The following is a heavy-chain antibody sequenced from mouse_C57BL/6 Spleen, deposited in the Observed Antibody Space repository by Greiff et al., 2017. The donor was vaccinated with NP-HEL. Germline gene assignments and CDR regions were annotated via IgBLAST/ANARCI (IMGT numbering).Heavy chain of an antibody. CDR2: IHPNSGST. CDR3: ARDPSTMVTTGGYFDV. D-gene: IGHD2-2*01. Sequence: QVQLQQPGAELVKPGASVKLSCKASGYTFTSYWMHWVKQRPGQGLEWIGMIHPNSGSTNYNEKFKSKATLTVDKSSSTAYMQLSSLTSEDSAVYYCARDPSTMVTTGGYFDVWGTGTTVTVSS. J-gene: IGHJ1*03. V-gene: IGHV1-64*01. CDR1: GYTFTSYW.